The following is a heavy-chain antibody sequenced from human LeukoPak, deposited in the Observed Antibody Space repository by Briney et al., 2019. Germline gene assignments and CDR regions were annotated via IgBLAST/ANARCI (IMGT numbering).Heavy chain of an antibody. CDR3: ARDGIWFGELPFDY. V-gene: IGHV1-2*06. Sequence: ASVKVSCKASGYTFTGYYMHWVRQAPGQGLEWMGRINPNSGGTNYAQKFQGRGTMTRDTSISTAYMELSRLRSDDTAVYYCARDGIWFGELPFDYWGQGTLVTVSS. D-gene: IGHD3-10*01. CDR2: INPNSGGT. CDR1: GYTFTGYY. J-gene: IGHJ4*02.